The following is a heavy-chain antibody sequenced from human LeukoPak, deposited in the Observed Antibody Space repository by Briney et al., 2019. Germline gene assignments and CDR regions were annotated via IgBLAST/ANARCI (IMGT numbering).Heavy chain of an antibody. J-gene: IGHJ4*02. D-gene: IGHD6-19*01. Sequence: PSETLSLTCTVSGGSISSYYWSWIRQPPGTGLEWIGYIYYSGSTNYNPSLKSRVTISVDTSKNQFSLKLSSVTAADTAVYYCARLGSSRQWLVEGYYFDYWGQGTLVTVSS. CDR3: ARLGSSRQWLVEGYYFDY. V-gene: IGHV4-59*08. CDR2: IYYSGST. CDR1: GGSISSYY.